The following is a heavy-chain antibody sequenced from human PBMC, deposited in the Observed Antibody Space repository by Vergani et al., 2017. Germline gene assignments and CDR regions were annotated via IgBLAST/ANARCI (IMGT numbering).Heavy chain of an antibody. Sequence: EVQLVESGGGLVKPGGSLRLSCAASGFTFSSYSMNWVRQAPGKGLEWVSSISSSSSYIYYADSVKGRFTISRDNAKNSLYLQMNSLRAEDTAVYYCARDQIPFTYYYYTLGYWGQGTLVTVSS. J-gene: IGHJ4*02. CDR2: ISSSSSYI. V-gene: IGHV3-21*01. CDR3: ARDQIPFTYYYYTLGY. D-gene: IGHD3-22*01. CDR1: GFTFSSYS.